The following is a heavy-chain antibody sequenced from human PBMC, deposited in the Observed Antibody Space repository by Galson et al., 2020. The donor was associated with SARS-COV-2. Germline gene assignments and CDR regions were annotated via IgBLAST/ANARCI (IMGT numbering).Heavy chain of an antibody. CDR3: ARENTEPGYYGMYV. CDR1: GYTFTSYD. D-gene: IGHD5-18*01. CDR2: MNPNSGNT. J-gene: IGHJ6*02. V-gene: IGHV1-8*01. Sequence: ASVKVSCKASGYTFTSYDINWVRQATGQGLEWMGWMNPNSGNTGYAQKFQGRVTMTRNTSISTAYMELSSLRSEDTAVYYCARENTEPGYYGMYVWGQGSTFTVSS.